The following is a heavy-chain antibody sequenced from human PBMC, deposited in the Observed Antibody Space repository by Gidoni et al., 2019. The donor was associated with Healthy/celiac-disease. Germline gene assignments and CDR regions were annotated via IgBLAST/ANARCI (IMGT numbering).Heavy chain of an antibody. CDR2: ISYDGSNK. Sequence: QVQLVESGGGVVQPGRSLRLSCAASGFTFSSYGMHWVRQAQGKGLEWVAVISYDGSNKYYADSVKGRFTISRDNSKNTLYLQMNSLRAEDTAVYYCANHHLEGYYWGQGTLVTVSS. CDR3: ANHHLEGYY. D-gene: IGHD3-3*01. J-gene: IGHJ4*02. CDR1: GFTFSSYG. V-gene: IGHV3-30*18.